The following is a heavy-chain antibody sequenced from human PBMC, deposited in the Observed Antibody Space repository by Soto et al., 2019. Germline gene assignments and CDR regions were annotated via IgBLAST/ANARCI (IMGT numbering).Heavy chain of an antibody. CDR2: IGTAGDT. J-gene: IGHJ6*02. V-gene: IGHV3-13*01. CDR1: GFTFSSYD. D-gene: IGHD6-13*01. Sequence: LRLSCAASGFTFSSYDMHWVRQATGKGLEWASAIGTAGDTYYPGSVKGRFTISRENAKNSLYLQMNSLRAGDTAVYYCARSAGYGMDVWGQGTTVTVSS. CDR3: ARSAGYGMDV.